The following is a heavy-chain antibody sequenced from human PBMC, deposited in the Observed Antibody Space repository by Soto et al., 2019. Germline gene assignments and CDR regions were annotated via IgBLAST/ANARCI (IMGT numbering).Heavy chain of an antibody. CDR2: ISYDGSNK. CDR3: AREAYCSSTSCYAGYFDL. J-gene: IGHJ2*01. Sequence: QVQLVESGGGVVQPGRSLRLSCAASGFTFSSYAMHWVRQAPGKGLEWVAVISYDGSNKYYADSVKGRFTISRDNSKNTLYLQMNSLRAEDTAVYYCAREAYCSSTSCYAGYFDLWGRGTLVTVSS. V-gene: IGHV3-30-3*01. CDR1: GFTFSSYA. D-gene: IGHD2-2*01.